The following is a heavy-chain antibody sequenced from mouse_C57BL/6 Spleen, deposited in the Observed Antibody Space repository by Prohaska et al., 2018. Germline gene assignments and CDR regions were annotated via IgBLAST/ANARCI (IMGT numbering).Heavy chain of an antibody. D-gene: IGHD2-1*01. CDR2: INSDVSEI. J-gene: IGHJ1*03. CDR1: GFTFSGFW. CDR3: MRYGNYWYFDV. V-gene: IGHV11-2*01. Sequence: EVQLLETGGGLVQPGGSRGLSCEGSGFTFSGFWMSWVRQTPGKTLEWIGDINSDVSEIHYAPSIKDRFTIFRDNDKSTLYLQMSNVRSEDTATYFCMRYGNYWYFDVWGTGTTVTVSS.